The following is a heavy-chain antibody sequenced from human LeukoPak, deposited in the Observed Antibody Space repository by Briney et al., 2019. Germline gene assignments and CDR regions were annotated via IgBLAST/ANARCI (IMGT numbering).Heavy chain of an antibody. D-gene: IGHD5-18*01. CDR2: ISGSGGST. J-gene: IGHJ4*02. CDR3: AKLEGYSYGYVDY. CDR1: GFTFSSYA. V-gene: IGHV3-23*01. Sequence: GGSLRLSCAASGFTFSSYAMSWVRQARGKGLEGVSAISGSGGSTYYADSVKGRFTISRDNSKNTLYLQMNSLRAEDTAVYYCAKLEGYSYGYVDYWGQGTMVTVSS.